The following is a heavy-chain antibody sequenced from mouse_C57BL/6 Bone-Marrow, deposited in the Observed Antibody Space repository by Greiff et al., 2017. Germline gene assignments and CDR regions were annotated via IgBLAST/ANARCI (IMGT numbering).Heavy chain of an antibody. V-gene: IGHV7-3*01. D-gene: IGHD2-1*01. CDR1: GFTFTDYY. CDR3: AREGYGNYGFAY. Sequence: EVQRVESGGGLVQPGGSLSLSCAASGFTFTDYYMSWVRQPPGKALEWLGFIRNKANGYTTEYSASVKGRFTISRDNSQSILYLQMNALRAEDSATYCCAREGYGNYGFAYWGQGTLVTVSA. CDR2: IRNKANGYTT. J-gene: IGHJ3*01.